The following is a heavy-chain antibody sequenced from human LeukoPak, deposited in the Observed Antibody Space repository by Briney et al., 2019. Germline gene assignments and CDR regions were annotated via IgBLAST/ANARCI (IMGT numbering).Heavy chain of an antibody. V-gene: IGHV4-59*12. Sequence: SETLSLTCTVSGGSISSYYWSWIRQPPGKGLEWIGYIYYSGSTNYNPSLKSRVTMSVDTSKNQFSLKLSSVTAADTAVYYCARDIVVVPAAMLHINWFDPWGQGTLVTVSS. CDR2: IYYSGST. J-gene: IGHJ5*02. CDR1: GGSISSYY. D-gene: IGHD2-2*01. CDR3: ARDIVVVPAAMLHINWFDP.